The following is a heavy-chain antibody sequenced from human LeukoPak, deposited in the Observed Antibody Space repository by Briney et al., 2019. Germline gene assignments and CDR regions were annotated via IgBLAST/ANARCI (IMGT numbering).Heavy chain of an antibody. CDR3: AREDCSSTSCYFRYYYYYGMDV. CDR2: IWYDGSNK. J-gene: IGHJ6*02. CDR1: GFTFSSYG. V-gene: IGHV3-33*01. D-gene: IGHD2-2*01. Sequence: GGSLRLSCAASGFTFSSYGMHWVRQAPGKGLEWVAVIWYDGSNKYYADSVKGRFTISRDNSKNTLYLQMNSLRAEDTAVYYCAREDCSSTSCYFRYYYYYGMDVWGQGTTVTVSS.